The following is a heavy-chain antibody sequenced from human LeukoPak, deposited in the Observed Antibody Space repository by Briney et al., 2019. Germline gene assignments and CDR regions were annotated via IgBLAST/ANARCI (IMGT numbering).Heavy chain of an antibody. V-gene: IGHV3-21*01. CDR1: GFTFSSYS. CDR2: ISSSSSYI. D-gene: IGHD1-26*01. CDR3: ARGLVGATGAYYFGY. Sequence: RGSLRLSCAASGFTFSSYSMNWVRQAPGKGLEWVSSISSSSSYIYYADSVKGRFTISRDNAKNSLYLQMNSLRAEDTAVYYCARGLVGATGAYYFGYWGQGTLVTVSS. J-gene: IGHJ4*02.